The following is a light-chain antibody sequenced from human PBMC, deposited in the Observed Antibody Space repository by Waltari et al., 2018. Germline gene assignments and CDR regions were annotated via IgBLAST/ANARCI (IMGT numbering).Light chain of an antibody. CDR2: GAS. V-gene: IGKV3-20*01. CDR3: QQYDGIVLT. J-gene: IGKJ4*01. CDR1: QSVTRA. Sequence: EIVLTQSPGTLSLSPGESATLSCRTSQSVTRALAWYQQKPGQAPRLLIYGASNRATGIPDRFSGSGSGTDFSLTISSLEPEDFAVYYCQQYDGIVLTFGGGTKVEI.